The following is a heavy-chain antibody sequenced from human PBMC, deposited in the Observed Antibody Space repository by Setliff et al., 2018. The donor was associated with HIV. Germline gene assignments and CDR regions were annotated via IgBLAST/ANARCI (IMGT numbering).Heavy chain of an antibody. CDR1: GGSISSYY. J-gene: IGHJ5*02. CDR2: IYYSGNT. D-gene: IGHD6-19*01. Sequence: SETLSLTCTVSGGSISSYYWSWIRQPPGRGLEWIGYIYYSGNTNYKPSLKRRVTISVDTSKNQFSLKLTSVTAADAAIYYCARQFPPYHSGAHYSDLWSQGTLVTVSS. CDR3: ARQFPPYHSGAHYSDL. V-gene: IGHV4-59*01.